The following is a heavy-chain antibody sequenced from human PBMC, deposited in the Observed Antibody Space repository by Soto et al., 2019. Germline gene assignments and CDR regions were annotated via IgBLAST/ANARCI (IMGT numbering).Heavy chain of an antibody. CDR3: AKDPNGDYVGAFDI. V-gene: IGHV3-23*01. J-gene: IGHJ3*02. CDR2: IRGSGGRT. D-gene: IGHD4-17*01. Sequence: EVQLLESGGNLIQPGGSLRLSCAASGFTFRNYAMSWVRQAPGAGPEWVSGIRGSGGRTYYADSVKGRFTISRDKSNNALFLQMNSLRAEDTALYYWAKDPNGDYVGAFDIWGRGTMVTVSS. CDR1: GFTFRNYA.